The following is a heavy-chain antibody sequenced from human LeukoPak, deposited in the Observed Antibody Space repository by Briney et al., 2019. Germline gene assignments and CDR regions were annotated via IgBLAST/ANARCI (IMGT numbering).Heavy chain of an antibody. CDR3: ARDVPETEEDIVVVPAAILDY. CDR1: GFTFSSYS. V-gene: IGHV3-48*01. CDR2: ISSSSSTI. J-gene: IGHJ4*02. Sequence: PGGSLRLSCAASGFTFSSYSMNWVRQAPGKGLEWVSYISSSSSTIYYADSVKGRFTISRDNAKNSLYLQMNSLRAEDTAVYYCARDVPETEEDIVVVPAAILDYWGQGTLVTVSS. D-gene: IGHD2-2*02.